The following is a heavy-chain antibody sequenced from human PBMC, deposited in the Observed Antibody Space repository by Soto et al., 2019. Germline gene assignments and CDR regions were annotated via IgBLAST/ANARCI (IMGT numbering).Heavy chain of an antibody. J-gene: IGHJ6*03. V-gene: IGHV1-2*04. Sequence: ASVKVSCKASGYTFTGYYMHWVRQAPGQGLEWMGWINPNSGGTNYAQKFQGWVTMTRDTAISTAYMELSRLRSDDTAVYYCASGIAAAGRTHYYYYYYMDVWGKGTTVTVSS. D-gene: IGHD6-13*01. CDR2: INPNSGGT. CDR1: GYTFTGYY. CDR3: ASGIAAAGRTHYYYYYYMDV.